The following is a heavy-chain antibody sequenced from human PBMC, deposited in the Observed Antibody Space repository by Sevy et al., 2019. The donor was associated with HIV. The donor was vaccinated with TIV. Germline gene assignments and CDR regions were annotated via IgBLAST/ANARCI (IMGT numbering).Heavy chain of an antibody. CDR1: GFTFSSYE. CDR2: ISNSGSNI. Sequence: GGSLRLSCTASGFTFSSYEMNWVRQAPGKGLEWVSYISNSGSNIYYSDSVKGRFTISRDNAKYSLYLQMNSLRAEDTAVYYCARDLPPSATTVAHFDYWGRGTLVTVSS. J-gene: IGHJ4*02. V-gene: IGHV3-48*03. CDR3: ARDLPPSATTVAHFDY. D-gene: IGHD4-17*01.